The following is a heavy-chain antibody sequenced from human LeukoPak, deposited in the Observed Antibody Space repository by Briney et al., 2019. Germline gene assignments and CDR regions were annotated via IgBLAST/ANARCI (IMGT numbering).Heavy chain of an antibody. D-gene: IGHD3-22*01. V-gene: IGHV4-59*01. J-gene: IGHJ6*02. CDR1: GGSISSYY. CDR3: AGSGYYDYYYYGMDV. CDR2: IYCSGST. Sequence: SETLSLTCTVSGGSISSYYWSWIRQPPGKGLEWIGYIYCSGSTNYNPSLKSRVTISVDTSKNQFSLKLSSVTAADTAVYYCAGSGYYDYYYYGMDVWGQGTTVTVSS.